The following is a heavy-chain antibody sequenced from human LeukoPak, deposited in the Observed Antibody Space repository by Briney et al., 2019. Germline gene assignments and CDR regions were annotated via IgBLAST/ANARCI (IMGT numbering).Heavy chain of an antibody. CDR3: ASASGAVEMATISAYYYYMDV. D-gene: IGHD5-24*01. V-gene: IGHV1-69*05. Sequence: SVKVSCKASGGTFSSYAISWVRQAPGQGLEWMGGIIPIFGTANYAQKFQGRVTITTDESTSTAYMELSSLRSEDTAVYYCASASGAVEMATISAYYYYMDVWGKGTTVTVSS. CDR1: GGTFSSYA. J-gene: IGHJ6*03. CDR2: IIPIFGTA.